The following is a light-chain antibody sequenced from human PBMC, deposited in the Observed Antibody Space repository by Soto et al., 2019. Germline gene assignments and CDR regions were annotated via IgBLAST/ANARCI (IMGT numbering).Light chain of an antibody. Sequence: EIVMTQSPATLSVSPGERATLSYRASQSVRSNLAWYQQKPGQAPRLLIYGASTRATGIPARFSGSGSGTEFTLTISSLPSEDFAVYYCQQYNNWPPTFGQGTRLEIK. J-gene: IGKJ5*01. CDR3: QQYNNWPPT. CDR2: GAS. V-gene: IGKV3-15*01. CDR1: QSVRSN.